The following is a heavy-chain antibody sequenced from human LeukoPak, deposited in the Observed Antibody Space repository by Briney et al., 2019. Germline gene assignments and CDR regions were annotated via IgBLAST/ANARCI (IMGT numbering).Heavy chain of an antibody. Sequence: WASVKVSCKASGYTFSSYYMHWVRQAPGQGLEWMGIINPSGGSTSYAQKFQGRVTMTRDTSTSTVYMELSSLRSEDTAVYYCARASGAGGMLYGPDYWGQGTLVTVSS. V-gene: IGHV1-46*01. CDR1: GYTFSSYY. D-gene: IGHD2-8*01. CDR3: ARASGAGGMLYGPDY. CDR2: INPSGGST. J-gene: IGHJ4*02.